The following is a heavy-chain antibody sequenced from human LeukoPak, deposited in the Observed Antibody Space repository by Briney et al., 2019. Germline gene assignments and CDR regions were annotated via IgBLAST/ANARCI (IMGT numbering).Heavy chain of an antibody. D-gene: IGHD3-16*01. Sequence: PGGSLRLSCVASGFTFSNYWMTWVRQAPGKGLEWVANIDQDGSEKYSVDSVKGRFTIYRDNAKNSLYLQMNSLRGEDTAVYYCARVRKGYDYVWGSRDYYLDYWGQGTLVTVSS. CDR1: GFTFSNYW. J-gene: IGHJ4*02. CDR3: ARVRKGYDYVWGSRDYYLDY. V-gene: IGHV3-7*01. CDR2: IDQDGSEK.